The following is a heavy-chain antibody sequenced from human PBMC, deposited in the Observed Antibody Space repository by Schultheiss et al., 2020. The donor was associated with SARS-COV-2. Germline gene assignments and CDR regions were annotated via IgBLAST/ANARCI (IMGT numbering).Heavy chain of an antibody. V-gene: IGHV4-34*01. D-gene: IGHD3-10*01. CDR2: INHSGHT. Sequence: SETLSLTCAVYGGSFSGYYWSWIRQPPGKGLEWIGEINHSGHTNYNPSLKSRVTISVDTSKNQFSLKLSSVTAADTAVYYCASSRITMVRGVLFDYWGQGTLVTVSS. J-gene: IGHJ4*02. CDR3: ASSRITMVRGVLFDY. CDR1: GGSFSGYY.